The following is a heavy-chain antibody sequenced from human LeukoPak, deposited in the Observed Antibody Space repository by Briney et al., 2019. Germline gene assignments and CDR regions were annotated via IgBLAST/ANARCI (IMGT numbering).Heavy chain of an antibody. CDR3: ARDRTRAGYNSGGSSYYYGLDV. V-gene: IGHV4-59*01. J-gene: IGHJ6*02. Sequence: SETLSLTGTVSGVAITTFYWSWIRQPPGKGLDWFGSVSYAGSTNDNPSIKSTVTLYIATSNNQFSLRLRSVPTADTGLYFCARDRTRAGYNSGGSSYYYGLDVWGRGNTVSVSS. D-gene: IGHD5-24*01. CDR1: GVAITTFY. CDR2: VSYAGST.